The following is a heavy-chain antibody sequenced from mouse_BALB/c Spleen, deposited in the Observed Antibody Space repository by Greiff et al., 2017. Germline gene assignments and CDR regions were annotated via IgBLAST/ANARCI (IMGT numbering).Heavy chain of an antibody. Sequence: VQLQQSGPELVKPGASVKISCKASGYTFTDYNMHWVKQSHGKSLEWIGYIYPYNGGTGYNQKFKSKATLTVDNSSSTAYMELRSLTSEDSAVYYCARSSSITTVVDYFDYWGQGTTLTVSS. CDR2: IYPYNGGT. J-gene: IGHJ2*01. V-gene: IGHV1S29*02. CDR1: GYTFTDYN. D-gene: IGHD1-1*01. CDR3: ARSSSITTVVDYFDY.